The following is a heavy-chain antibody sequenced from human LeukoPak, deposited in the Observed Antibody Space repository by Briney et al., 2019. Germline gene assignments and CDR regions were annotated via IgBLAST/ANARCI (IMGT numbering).Heavy chain of an antibody. Sequence: GGSLRLSCAASGFTVSNNYMSWVRQAPGKGLEWVSVIYGGGSTYYADSVKGRFTISRDNFKNTVYLQMNSLRAEDAAVYYCAREGPYYGMDVWGQGTTVTVSS. CDR2: IYGGGST. CDR1: GFTVSNNY. CDR3: AREGPYYGMDV. V-gene: IGHV3-53*01. J-gene: IGHJ6*02.